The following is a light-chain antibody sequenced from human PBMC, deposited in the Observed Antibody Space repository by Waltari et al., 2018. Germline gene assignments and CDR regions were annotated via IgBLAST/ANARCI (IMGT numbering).Light chain of an antibody. J-gene: IGLJ1*01. CDR1: NTDVGAHNF. CDR3: SSYTRSRTYV. CDR2: DVS. Sequence: QSALTQPASVSGSPGQSIAISCTGTNTDVGAHNFVSWSQQHPGRAPKLIIYDVSNRPSGISERFSGSKFGNTASLTISGLQAEDEADYYCSSYTRSRTYVFGSGTKVTVL. V-gene: IGLV2-14*01.